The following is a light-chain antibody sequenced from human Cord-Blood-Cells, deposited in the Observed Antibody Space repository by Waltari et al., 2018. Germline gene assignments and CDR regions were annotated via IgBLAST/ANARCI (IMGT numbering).Light chain of an antibody. J-gene: IGLJ3*02. CDR3: CSYAGSWV. V-gene: IGLV2-23*02. Sequence: QSALTQPAYVSGSPGQSIPISCTGTSSDVGSYNLVSWYQQHPGKAPKLMIYEVSKRPSGVSNRFSGSKSGNTASLTISGLQAEDEADYYCCSYAGSWVFGGGTKLTVL. CDR2: EVS. CDR1: SSDVGSYNL.